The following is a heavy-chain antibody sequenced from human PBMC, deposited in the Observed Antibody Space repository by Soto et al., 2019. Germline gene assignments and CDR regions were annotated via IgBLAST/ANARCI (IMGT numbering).Heavy chain of an antibody. Sequence: SETLSLTCTFSGGSISSGGYYWSWIRQHPGKGLEWIGYIYYSGSTYYNPSLKSRVTISVDTSKNQFSLKLSSVTAADTADYYCARTPDYGESNYFDYWGQGTLVTVSS. J-gene: IGHJ4*02. D-gene: IGHD4-17*01. CDR2: IYYSGST. CDR1: GGSISSGGYY. V-gene: IGHV4-31*03. CDR3: ARTPDYGESNYFDY.